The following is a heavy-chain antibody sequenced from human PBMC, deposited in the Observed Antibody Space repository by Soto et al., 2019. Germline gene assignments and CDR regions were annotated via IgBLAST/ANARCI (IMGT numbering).Heavy chain of an antibody. J-gene: IGHJ6*03. V-gene: IGHV3-23*01. CDR3: ARGDYYYGSGSYYNYYYYYMDV. D-gene: IGHD3-10*01. CDR2: ISGSGGST. Sequence: GGSLRLSCAASGFTFSSYAMSWVRQAPGKGLEWVSAISGSGGSTYYADSVKGRFTISRDNSKNTLYLQMNSLRAEDTAVYYCARGDYYYGSGSYYNYYYYYMDVWGKGTTVTVSS. CDR1: GFTFSSYA.